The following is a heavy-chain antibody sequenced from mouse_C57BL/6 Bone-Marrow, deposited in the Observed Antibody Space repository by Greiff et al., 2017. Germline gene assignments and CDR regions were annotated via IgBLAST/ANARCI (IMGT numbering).Heavy chain of an antibody. J-gene: IGHJ3*01. D-gene: IGHD2-4*01. CDR1: GYTFTDYA. Sequence: VQLQQSGAELVRPGASVKLSCKASGYTFTDYAINWVKQRPGQGLEWIARIYPGGGNTYYNEKFKGKATITADTSSNTAYLQLSSLTSEDTAVYYCTTGYDYDLAWFAYWGQGTLVTVSA. CDR3: TTGYDYDLAWFAY. V-gene: IGHV1-76*01. CDR2: IYPGGGNT.